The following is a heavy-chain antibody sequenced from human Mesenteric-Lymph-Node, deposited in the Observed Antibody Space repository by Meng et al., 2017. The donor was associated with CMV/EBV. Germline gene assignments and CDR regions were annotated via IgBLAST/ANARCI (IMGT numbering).Heavy chain of an antibody. D-gene: IGHD3-9*01. Sequence: VQLHQWGGGLLKPSETLSVTWAVYGGSFSGYYWNWIRQSPEKGLEWIGEINHSGSTTYNPSFTSRIIISVDTSTNQISLNMSSVTAADTAVYYCARGSSYDILTGYFDYWGQGALVTVSS. J-gene: IGHJ4*02. V-gene: IGHV4-34*01. CDR2: INHSGST. CDR1: GGSFSGYY. CDR3: ARGSSYDILTGYFDY.